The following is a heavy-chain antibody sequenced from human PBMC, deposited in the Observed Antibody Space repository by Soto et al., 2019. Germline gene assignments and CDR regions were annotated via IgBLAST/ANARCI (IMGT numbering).Heavy chain of an antibody. Sequence: EVQLLESGGDLVQPGGSLRLSCAASGFTFSNYAMSWVRQAPGKGLEWVSAISGSGSSTFYADSVKGRFTISRDNSKNARYLQMNSLRAEDTAVYYCAKNLGVVAANPMDVWGQGTTVTVSS. V-gene: IGHV3-23*01. D-gene: IGHD2-15*01. CDR3: AKNLGVVAANPMDV. CDR1: GFTFSNYA. J-gene: IGHJ6*02. CDR2: ISGSGSST.